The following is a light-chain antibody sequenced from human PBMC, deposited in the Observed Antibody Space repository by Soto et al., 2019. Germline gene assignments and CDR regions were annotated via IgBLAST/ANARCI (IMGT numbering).Light chain of an antibody. CDR1: QSVSSN. CDR2: GAS. V-gene: IGKV3-15*01. CDR3: QQYNNWPLT. J-gene: IGKJ5*01. Sequence: EKVMTQSPATLSVSPGERATLSCRASQSVSSNLAWYQQKPGQAPRLLIYGASSRATGIPVRFSGSGSGTEFTLIISSLQSEDFAVYYCQQYNNWPLTFGQGTRLEIK.